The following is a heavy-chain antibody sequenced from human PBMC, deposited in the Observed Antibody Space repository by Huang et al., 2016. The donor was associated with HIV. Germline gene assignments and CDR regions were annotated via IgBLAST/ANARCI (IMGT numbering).Heavy chain of an antibody. V-gene: IGHV1-18*04. D-gene: IGHD3-16*01. Sequence: QIHLVQSGPEVKQPGASVKVSCKASGYKFHIYEITWWRQTPGQGLEWVGWISGDNVSTRFAQKFQDRLTMTTDVSTSTAYLELRSLRLDDTAVYYCARTKGEFDFWGQGALVTVSS. J-gene: IGHJ4*02. CDR3: ARTKGEFDF. CDR1: GYKFHIYE. CDR2: ISGDNVST.